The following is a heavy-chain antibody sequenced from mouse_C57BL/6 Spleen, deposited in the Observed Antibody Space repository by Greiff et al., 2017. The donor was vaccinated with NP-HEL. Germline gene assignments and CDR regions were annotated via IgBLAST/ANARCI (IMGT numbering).Heavy chain of an antibody. J-gene: IGHJ4*01. Sequence: VQLQQSGAELVKPGASVKISCTASGYAFSSYWMTWVKQRPGKGLEWIGQIYPGDGDTNYNGKFKGKATLPADKPSSTAYMQLRSLTSEDPAVYYCARTDYGYAMAYWGQGTSVTVSS. D-gene: IGHD2-4*01. CDR3: ARTDYGYAMAY. CDR1: GYAFSSYW. V-gene: IGHV1-80*01. CDR2: IYPGDGDT.